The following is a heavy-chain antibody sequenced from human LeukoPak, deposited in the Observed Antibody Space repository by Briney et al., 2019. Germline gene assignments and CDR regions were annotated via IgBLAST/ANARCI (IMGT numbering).Heavy chain of an antibody. CDR2: IYTSGST. J-gene: IGHJ4*02. CDR1: GGSISSGSYY. D-gene: IGHD6-6*01. CDR3: ARAARSSSFPHPFDY. Sequence: SETLSLTCTVSGGSISSGSYYWSWTRQPAGKGLEWIGRIYTSGSTNYNPSLKSRVTISVDTSKNQFSLKLSSVTAADTAVYYCARAARSSSFPHPFDYWGQGTLVTVSS. V-gene: IGHV4-61*02.